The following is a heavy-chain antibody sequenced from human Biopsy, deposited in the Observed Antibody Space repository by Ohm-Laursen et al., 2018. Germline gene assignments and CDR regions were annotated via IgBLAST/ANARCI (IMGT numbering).Heavy chain of an antibody. D-gene: IGHD1-7*01. CDR2: LNPVSGNS. J-gene: IGHJ5*02. Sequence: ASVKVSCKASGYTFTSYDITWVRQAFGQGPEWIGWLNPVSGNSNFGQKFRGRVTVTSDTSISTAYMELSGLTSDDTATYYCGRAVRNQLLTDPWGQGTLVTVTS. CDR1: GYTFTSYD. CDR3: GRAVRNQLLTDP. V-gene: IGHV1-8*01.